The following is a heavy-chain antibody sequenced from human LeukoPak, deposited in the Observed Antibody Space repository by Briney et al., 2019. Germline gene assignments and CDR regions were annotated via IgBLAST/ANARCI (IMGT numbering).Heavy chain of an antibody. D-gene: IGHD4-23*01. J-gene: IGHJ4*02. CDR1: GFTLSNCE. CDR3: ARDYGGSSPFDY. V-gene: IGHV3-48*03. Sequence: GGSLRLSCAASGFTLSNCETHWVRQAPGKGLEWVSYISSSGSDIYYADSVRGRFTISRDNAKNSLYLHMNSLRAEDTAVYYCARDYGGSSPFDYWGQGTLVTVSS. CDR2: ISSSGSDI.